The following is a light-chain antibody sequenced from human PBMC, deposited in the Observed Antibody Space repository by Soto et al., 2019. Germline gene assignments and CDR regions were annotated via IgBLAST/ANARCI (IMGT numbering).Light chain of an antibody. CDR1: SSDVGGYNY. Sequence: LTQPPSASGSPGQSVTISCTGTSSDVGGYNYVSWYQQHPGKAPKLMICEVSKRPSGVPDRFSGSKSGNTASLTVSGLQAEDGADYYCSSYAGSTLGVFGTGTKVTVL. J-gene: IGLJ1*01. V-gene: IGLV2-8*01. CDR2: EVS. CDR3: SSYAGSTLGV.